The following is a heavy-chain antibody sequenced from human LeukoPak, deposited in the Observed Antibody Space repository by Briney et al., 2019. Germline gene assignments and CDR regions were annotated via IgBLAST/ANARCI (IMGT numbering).Heavy chain of an antibody. J-gene: IGHJ4*02. CDR2: ISYDGNNK. V-gene: IGHV3-30*18. D-gene: IGHD3-10*01. CDR1: GXTFSSYV. CDR3: AKDWVVRGVISY. Sequence: QPGGSLRLSCAASGXTFSSYVVHWVRQAPGKGLEWVAGISYDGNNKYYAESVKGRFTISRDNSKSTLYLQMNSLRDEDTAVYYCAKDWVVRGVISYWGQGTLVTVSS.